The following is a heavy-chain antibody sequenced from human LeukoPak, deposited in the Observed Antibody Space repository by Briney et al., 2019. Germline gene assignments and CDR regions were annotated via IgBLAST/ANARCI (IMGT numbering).Heavy chain of an antibody. CDR3: ARHLVGWQTPDY. Sequence: SETLSLTCTVSGGSISSNDYYWGWVRQPPGKGLEWIGTISYSGRTFYNPSLKSRLTISVDTSKNQFSLNLNSVTAADTAVYYCARHLVGWQTPDYWGQGTLVTVSS. CDR2: ISYSGRT. V-gene: IGHV4-39*01. D-gene: IGHD6-19*01. J-gene: IGHJ4*02. CDR1: GGSISSNDYY.